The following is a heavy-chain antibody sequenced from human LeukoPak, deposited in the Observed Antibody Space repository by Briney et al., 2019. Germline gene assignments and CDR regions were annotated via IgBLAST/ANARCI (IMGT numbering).Heavy chain of an antibody. CDR3: ARAKPRSGSYYRSRYYYYGMDV. J-gene: IGHJ6*02. D-gene: IGHD3-10*01. CDR2: IWYDGSNK. Sequence: GSLRLSCAASGFTFSSYAMHWVRQAPGKGLEWVAVIWYDGSNKYYADSVKGRFTISRDNSKNTLYLQMNSLRAEDTAVYYCARAKPRSGSYYRSRYYYYGMDVWGQGTTVTVSS. V-gene: IGHV3-33*08. CDR1: GFTFSSYA.